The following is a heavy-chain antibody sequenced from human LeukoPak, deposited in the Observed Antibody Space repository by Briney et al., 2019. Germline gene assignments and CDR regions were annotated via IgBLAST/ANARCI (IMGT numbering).Heavy chain of an antibody. CDR2: IWYDGSNK. Sequence: PGRSLRLSCAASGFTFSSYGMHWVRQAPGKGLEWVAVIWYDGSNKYYADSVKGRFTISRDNSKNTLYLQMNSLRAEDTAVYYCARAFYSGSRPSGAFDIWGQGTMVTVSS. CDR1: GFTFSSYG. V-gene: IGHV3-33*01. J-gene: IGHJ3*02. CDR3: ARAFYSGSRPSGAFDI. D-gene: IGHD1-26*01.